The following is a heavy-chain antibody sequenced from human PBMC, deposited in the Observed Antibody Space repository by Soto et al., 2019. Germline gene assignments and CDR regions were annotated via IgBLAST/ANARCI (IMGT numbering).Heavy chain of an antibody. J-gene: IGHJ4*02. D-gene: IGHD3-22*01. CDR2: ITSSGNTI. CDR1: GFTFSDYY. CDR3: AKMSSENYYDPVFS. V-gene: IGHV3-11*01. Sequence: QVQLVESGGGLVKPSGSLRIACAASGFTFSDYYMSWVRQAPGKGLEWLSYITSSGNTIYYADSVKGRFTISRDNARNSVYLQMNSLRAEDTALYFCAKMSSENYYDPVFSWGQGTLVTVSS.